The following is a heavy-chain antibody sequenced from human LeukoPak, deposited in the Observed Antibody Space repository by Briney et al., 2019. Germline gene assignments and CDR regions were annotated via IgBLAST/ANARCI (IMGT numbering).Heavy chain of an antibody. CDR2: IRNQDFRGTT. CDR1: GFTFGDYA. V-gene: IGHV3-49*04. D-gene: IGHD6-13*01. CDR3: TRGLRSAWFHYGAFDF. J-gene: IGHJ3*01. Sequence: HPGRSLRLSCTTSGFTFGDYAMAWVRQAPGKGLEWIGFIRNQDFRGTTEYAASVRGRFTISRDDSKGIAYLQMNSLKTEDTAMYYCTRGLRSAWFHYGAFDFWGQGTMVTVSS.